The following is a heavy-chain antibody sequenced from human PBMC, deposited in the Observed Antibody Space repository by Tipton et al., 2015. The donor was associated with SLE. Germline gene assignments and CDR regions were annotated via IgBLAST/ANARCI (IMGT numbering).Heavy chain of an antibody. Sequence: GSLRLSCAASGFTFDNFGIHWVRQAPGKGLEWVAFIRYDGYDKYYADSVKGRFTISRDNSKNTLYLEMNSLRAEDTAVYYCAKDGDSYQLHNWFDPWGQGTLVTVSS. CDR1: GFTFDNFG. D-gene: IGHD2-2*01. J-gene: IGHJ5*02. CDR2: IRYDGYDK. V-gene: IGHV3-30*02. CDR3: AKDGDSYQLHNWFDP.